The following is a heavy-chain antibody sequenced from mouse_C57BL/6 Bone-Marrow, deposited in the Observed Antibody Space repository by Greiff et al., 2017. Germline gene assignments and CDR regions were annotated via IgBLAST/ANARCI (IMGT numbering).Heavy chain of an antibody. V-gene: IGHV3-6*01. CDR2: ISYDGSN. J-gene: IGHJ2*01. Sequence: ESGPGLVKPSQSLSLTCSVTGYSITSGYYWNWIRQFPGNKLEWMGYISYDGSNNYNPSLKNRISITRDTSKNQFFLKLNSVTTEDTATYYCARGGYYGSSYEYYFDYWGQGTTLTVSS. CDR1: GYSITSGYY. D-gene: IGHD1-1*01. CDR3: ARGGYYGSSYEYYFDY.